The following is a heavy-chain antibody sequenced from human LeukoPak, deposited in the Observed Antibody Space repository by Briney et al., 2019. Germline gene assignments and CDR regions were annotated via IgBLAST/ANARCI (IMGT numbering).Heavy chain of an antibody. J-gene: IGHJ4*02. CDR3: AKWEGTRQFYFGY. D-gene: IGHD1-26*01. CDR2: TWFDGRQK. Sequence: GRSLRLSCAVSGFSFRDFGFHWVRQAPGKGLEWVAVTWFDGRQKYYADSVKGRFTISRDNSKNTLYLEMNSLRVEDTAVYYCAKWEGTRQFYFGYWGQGALVTVSS. V-gene: IGHV3-33*06. CDR1: GFSFRDFG.